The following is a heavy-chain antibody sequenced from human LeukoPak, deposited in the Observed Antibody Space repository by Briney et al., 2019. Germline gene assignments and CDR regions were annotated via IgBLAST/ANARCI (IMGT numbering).Heavy chain of an antibody. D-gene: IGHD3-22*01. V-gene: IGHV4-34*01. CDR2: IYHSGST. CDR1: GGSFSGYY. CDR3: AREDSSVSDDAFDI. J-gene: IGHJ3*02. Sequence: SETLSLTCAVYGGSFSGYYWGWIRQPPGKGLEWIGSIYHSGSTYYNPSLKSRVTISVDTSKNQFSLRLSSVTAADTAVYYCAREDSSVSDDAFDIWGQGTMVTVSS.